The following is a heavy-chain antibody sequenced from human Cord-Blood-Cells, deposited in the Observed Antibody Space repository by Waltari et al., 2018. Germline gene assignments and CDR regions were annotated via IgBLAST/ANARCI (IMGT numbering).Heavy chain of an antibody. CDR2: MNPSVGTA. J-gene: IGHJ3*02. V-gene: IGHV1-69*12. CDR1: GGTFSSYA. Sequence: QVQLVQSGAEVKKPGSSVKVSCKASGGTFSSYAISWVRQAPGQGLEWMGGMNPSVGTANDAQKCQGRVTSTADESTGTAYMELSSLRSEDTAVYYCARQGGRSGYYDAFDIWGQGTMVTVSS. D-gene: IGHD3-3*01. CDR3: ARQGGRSGYYDAFDI.